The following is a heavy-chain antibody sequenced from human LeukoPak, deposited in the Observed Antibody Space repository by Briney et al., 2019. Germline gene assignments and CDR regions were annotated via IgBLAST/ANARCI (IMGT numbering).Heavy chain of an antibody. CDR3: ASMVTTSGSGAFDI. CDR1: GGSISSSSYY. CDR2: TYYSGST. J-gene: IGHJ3*02. D-gene: IGHD4-17*01. Sequence: SETLSLTCTVSGGSISSSSYYWGWIRQPPGKGLEWIGSTYYSGSTYYNPSLKSRVTISVDTSKNQFSLKLSSVTAADTAVYYCASMVTTSGSGAFDIWGQGTMVTVSS. V-gene: IGHV4-39*07.